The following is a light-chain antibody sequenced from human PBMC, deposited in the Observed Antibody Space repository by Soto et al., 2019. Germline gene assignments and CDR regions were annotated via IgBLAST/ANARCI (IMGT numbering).Light chain of an antibody. Sequence: EIVLTQSPGTLSLSPGERATLSCRASQSVSSNYLAWYQQKPGQAPRLLIYGASSRATGIPDRFSGSGSGTDFTLTISRLEPEDCAVSYCQQYGSSLFTFGPGTKVDI. CDR1: QSVSSNY. CDR2: GAS. J-gene: IGKJ3*01. V-gene: IGKV3-20*01. CDR3: QQYGSSLFT.